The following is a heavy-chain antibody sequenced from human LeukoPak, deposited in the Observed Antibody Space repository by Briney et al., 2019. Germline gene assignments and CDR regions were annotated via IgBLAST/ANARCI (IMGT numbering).Heavy chain of an antibody. Sequence: ASVKVSCKASGFTFTSSAMQWVRLARGQRLEWIGWIVVGSGNTNYAQKFQERVTITRDMSTSTAYMELSSLRSEDTAVYYCAAVGYRLQYYFDYWGQGTLVTVSS. V-gene: IGHV1-58*02. J-gene: IGHJ4*02. CDR3: AAVGYRLQYYFDY. D-gene: IGHD4-11*01. CDR1: GFTFTSSA. CDR2: IVVGSGNT.